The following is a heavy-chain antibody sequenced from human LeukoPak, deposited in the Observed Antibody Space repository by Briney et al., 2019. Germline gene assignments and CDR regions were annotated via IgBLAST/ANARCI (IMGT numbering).Heavy chain of an antibody. J-gene: IGHJ6*02. Sequence: GGSLRLSCEGSGFIFSNGWMRWVRLAPGKGLEWVGRIKSWTTGGTIDYAAPVKGRFTISRDDSKNSLYLQMNSLRTEDTAVYYCATLGYCSSTSCRQTHYYYYGMDVWGQGTTVTVSS. CDR3: ATLGYCSSTSCRQTHYYYYGMDV. V-gene: IGHV3-15*01. D-gene: IGHD2-2*01. CDR1: GFIFSNGW. CDR2: IKSWTTGGTI.